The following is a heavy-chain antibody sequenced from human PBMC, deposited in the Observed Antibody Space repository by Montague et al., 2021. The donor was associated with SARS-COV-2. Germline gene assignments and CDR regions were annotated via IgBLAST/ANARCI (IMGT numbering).Heavy chain of an antibody. Sequence: SLRLSCAASGFTFSRHEVNWVRQAPGKGLEWVSYITSDGGIIYYADFVEGRFTISRDNAKNSLYLHMNSLRVGDTAVYYCATLARGLFDHGMDVWGQGTTVTDSS. V-gene: IGHV3-48*03. CDR3: ATLARGLFDHGMDV. CDR2: ITSDGGII. D-gene: IGHD3-10*01. CDR1: GFTFSRHE. J-gene: IGHJ6*02.